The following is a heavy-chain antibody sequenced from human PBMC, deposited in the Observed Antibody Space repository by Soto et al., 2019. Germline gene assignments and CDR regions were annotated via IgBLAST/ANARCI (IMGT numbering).Heavy chain of an antibody. Sequence: QVQLVESGGGVVQPGRSLRLSCAASGFTFSSYGMHWVRQAPGKGLEWVAVIWYDGSNKYYADSVKGRFTISRDNSKNTRYLQMNSLRAEDTAVYYCARDLSLEWLLYPLYYYYGMDVWGQGTTVTVSS. CDR2: IWYDGSNK. CDR1: GFTFSSYG. V-gene: IGHV3-33*01. J-gene: IGHJ6*02. CDR3: ARDLSLEWLLYPLYYYYGMDV. D-gene: IGHD3-3*01.